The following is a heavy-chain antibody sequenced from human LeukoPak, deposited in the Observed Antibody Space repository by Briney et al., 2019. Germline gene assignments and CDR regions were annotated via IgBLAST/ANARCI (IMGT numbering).Heavy chain of an antibody. J-gene: IGHJ6*02. Sequence: SVKVSCKASGGTFSSYAISWVRQAPGQGLEWMGRIIPILGIANYAQKFQGRVTITADKSTSTAYMELSSLRSEDTAVYYCARDLEQQLSKEGYHYYGMDVWGQGTTVTVSS. CDR2: IIPILGIA. CDR1: GGTFSSYA. D-gene: IGHD6-13*01. CDR3: ARDLEQQLSKEGYHYYGMDV. V-gene: IGHV1-69*04.